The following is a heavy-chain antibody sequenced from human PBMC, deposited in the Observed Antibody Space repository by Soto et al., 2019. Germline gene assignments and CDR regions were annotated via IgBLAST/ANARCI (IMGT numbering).Heavy chain of an antibody. Sequence: QVQLQESGPGLVKPSQTLSLTCTVSGGSISSGGYYWSWIRQHPGKGLEWIGYIYYSGSTYYNPSLKSGVPIAXDTSKNQFSLKLSSVTAADTAVYYCARRYGGNFDYWGQGTLVTVSS. CDR1: GGSISSGGYY. CDR3: ARRYGGNFDY. CDR2: IYYSGST. J-gene: IGHJ4*02. D-gene: IGHD2-15*01. V-gene: IGHV4-31*03.